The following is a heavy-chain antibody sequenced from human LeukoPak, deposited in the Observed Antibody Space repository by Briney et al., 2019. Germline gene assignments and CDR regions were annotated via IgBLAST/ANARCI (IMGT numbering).Heavy chain of an antibody. Sequence: PGGSLRLSCVASAFIFSTYDMHWVRQAPGKGLEWVAFIRSDASNKYYADSVKGRITISRDNSKNTLYLQMNSLRNEDTAVYYCAKDIGARWLGYYFDYWGQGTLVTVSS. J-gene: IGHJ4*02. V-gene: IGHV3-30*02. CDR3: AKDIGARWLGYYFDY. CDR2: IRSDASNK. D-gene: IGHD6-6*01. CDR1: AFIFSTYD.